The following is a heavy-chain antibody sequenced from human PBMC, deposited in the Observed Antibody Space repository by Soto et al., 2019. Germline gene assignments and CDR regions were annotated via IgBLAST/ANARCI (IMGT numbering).Heavy chain of an antibody. CDR2: IYSGGST. Sequence: EVQLVESGGGLIQPGGSLRLSCAASGFTVSSNYMSWVRQAPGKGLEWVSVIYSGGSTYYADSVKGRFTISRDNSKKPLYLQMHGLRAEDTAVYYCARGRYDPFYYYYYGMDAWGQGTTVTVSS. CDR3: ARGRYDPFYYYYYGMDA. D-gene: IGHD1-1*01. V-gene: IGHV3-53*01. J-gene: IGHJ6*02. CDR1: GFTVSSNY.